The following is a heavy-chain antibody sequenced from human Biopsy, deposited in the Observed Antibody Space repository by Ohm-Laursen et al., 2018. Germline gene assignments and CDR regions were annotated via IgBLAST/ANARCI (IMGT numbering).Heavy chain of an antibody. V-gene: IGHV4-34*01. CDR2: ISHTGST. J-gene: IGHJ6*02. CDR1: NVSFSSFY. CDR3: ARDLPSSYYYAMDV. Sequence: GTLSLTCAVYNVSFSSFYWSWIRQPPGKGLEWIGEISHTGSTNHNPSLKSRVSMSVDTSKNQLSLTLRSVTAADAAVYYCARDLPSSYYYAMDVWGQGTTVTVSS.